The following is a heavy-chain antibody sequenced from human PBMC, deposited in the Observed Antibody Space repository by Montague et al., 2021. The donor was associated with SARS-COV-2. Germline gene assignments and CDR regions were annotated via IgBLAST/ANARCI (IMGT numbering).Heavy chain of an antibody. CDR2: MYWNDDK. J-gene: IGHJ4*02. CDR1: GFSPTTSGMG. D-gene: IGHD6-13*01. V-gene: IGHV2-5*01. Sequence: PALVKPTQTLTLTCNFSGFSPTTSGMGVGWMRQSPGKALEWLALMYWNDDKRYSPSLKTRLTLTKDTSKNQVVLTMTNMDPVDTATYYCARTSIAAAGTAIDYWGQGTLVTVSS. CDR3: ARTSIAAAGTAIDY.